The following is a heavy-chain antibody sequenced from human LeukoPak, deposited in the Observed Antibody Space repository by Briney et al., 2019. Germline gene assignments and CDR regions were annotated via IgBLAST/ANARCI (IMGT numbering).Heavy chain of an antibody. J-gene: IGHJ4*02. CDR2: ISYDGSNK. CDR1: GFTFSDSY. D-gene: IGHD3-22*01. Sequence: GGSLRLSCAASGFTFSDSYMSWVRQAPGKGLEWVAVISYDGSNKYYADSVKGRFTISRDNSKNTLYLQMNSLRAEDTAVYYCAKEYGYYYYFDYWGQGTLVTVSS. CDR3: AKEYGYYYYFDY. V-gene: IGHV3-30*18.